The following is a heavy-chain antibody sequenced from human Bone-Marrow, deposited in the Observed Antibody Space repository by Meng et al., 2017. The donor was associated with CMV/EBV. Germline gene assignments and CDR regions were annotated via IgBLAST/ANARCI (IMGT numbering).Heavy chain of an antibody. CDR2: ISASGATT. V-gene: IGHV3-23*01. D-gene: IGHD6-19*01. J-gene: IGHJ4*02. CDR3: AKDAPRSSGWFYFDY. Sequence: GGSLRLSCAASGFTFSSYDMGWVRQAPGKGLEWVSAISASGATTYSADSMKGRFTISRDNSRNTLYLQMNSLSAEDTAVYYCAKDAPRSSGWFYFDYWGQGTLVTVSS. CDR1: GFTFSSYD.